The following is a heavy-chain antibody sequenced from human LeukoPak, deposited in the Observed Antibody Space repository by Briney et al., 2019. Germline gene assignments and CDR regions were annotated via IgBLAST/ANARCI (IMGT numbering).Heavy chain of an antibody. CDR2: IYYSGST. J-gene: IGHJ6*02. CDR3: AREVWPECYYYGMDV. V-gene: IGHV4-39*02. CDR1: GGSISSSSYY. Sequence: SETLSLTCTVSGGSISSSSYYWGWIRQPPGKGLEWIGSIYYSGSTYYNPSLKSRVTISVDTSKNQYSLKLSSVTAADTAVYYCAREVWPECYYYGMDVWGQGTTVTVSS. D-gene: IGHD3-16*01.